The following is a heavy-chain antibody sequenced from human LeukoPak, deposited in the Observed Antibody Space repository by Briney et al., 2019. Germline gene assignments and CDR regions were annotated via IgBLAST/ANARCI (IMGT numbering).Heavy chain of an antibody. CDR3: ARHSNWNGGVDWFDP. CDR2: IHYSGSP. D-gene: IGHD1-20*01. CDR1: GGSNY. J-gene: IGHJ5*02. Sequence: NPSETLSLTCTVSGGSNYWSWIRQPPGKGLEWIGYIHYSGSPNYNPSLKSRLTISIDTSKNQFSLKLNSVTAADTAVYYCARHSNWNGGVDWFDPWGQGTQVTVSS. V-gene: IGHV4-59*08.